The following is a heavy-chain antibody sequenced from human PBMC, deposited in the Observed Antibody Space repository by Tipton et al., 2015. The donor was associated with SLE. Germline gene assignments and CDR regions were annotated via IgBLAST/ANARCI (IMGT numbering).Heavy chain of an antibody. CDR1: GDSISSSSYY. J-gene: IGHJ4*02. CDR2: IYYSGSA. Sequence: TLSLTCDVSGDSISSSSYYWGWIRQPPGKGLEWIGSIYYSGSAYYNPSLKSRVTISVDTSKNQFSLKLSSVTATDTAVYFCASARYDNWGQGTLVTVSS. CDR3: ASARYDN. V-gene: IGHV4-39*01.